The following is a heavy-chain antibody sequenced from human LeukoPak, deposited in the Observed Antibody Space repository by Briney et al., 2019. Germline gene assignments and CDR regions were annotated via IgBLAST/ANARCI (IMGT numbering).Heavy chain of an antibody. CDR3: ARDAVIAVAGTVGYMDV. J-gene: IGHJ6*03. Sequence: SETLSLTCTVSGGSISSSSYYWGWIRQPPGKGLEWIGSIYCSGSTYYNPSLKSRVTMSVDTSKNQFSLKLSSVTAADTAVYYCARDAVIAVAGTVGYMDVWGKGTTVTVSS. CDR1: GGSISSSSYY. D-gene: IGHD6-19*01. V-gene: IGHV4-39*07. CDR2: IYCSGST.